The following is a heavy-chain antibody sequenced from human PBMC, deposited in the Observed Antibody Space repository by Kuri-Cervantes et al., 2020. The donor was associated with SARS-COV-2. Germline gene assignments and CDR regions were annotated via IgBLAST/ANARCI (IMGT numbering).Heavy chain of an antibody. CDR1: GGTFSSYA. J-gene: IGHJ3*02. CDR2: IIPILGTA. CDR3: ARGAPIVVVPAAKGDDAFDI. Sequence: SVKVSCKASGGTFSSYAISWVRQAPGQGLEWMGRIIPILGTANYAQKFQGRVTMTEDTSTDTAYMELSSLRSEDTAVYYCARGAPIVVVPAAKGDDAFDIWGQGTMVTVSS. D-gene: IGHD2-2*01. V-gene: IGHV1-69*04.